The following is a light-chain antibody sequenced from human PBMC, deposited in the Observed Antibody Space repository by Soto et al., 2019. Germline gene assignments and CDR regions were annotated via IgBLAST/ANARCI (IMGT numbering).Light chain of an antibody. J-gene: IGKJ1*01. Sequence: EIVLTQSPATLSLSPGERATLSCRASQSVSSYLAGYQQKPGQAPRLLIYDASNRATGIPARFSGSGSGTDFTLTISSLEPEDFAVYYCHQRSNWPPWTFGQGTKVEIK. V-gene: IGKV3-11*01. CDR1: QSVSSY. CDR2: DAS. CDR3: HQRSNWPPWT.